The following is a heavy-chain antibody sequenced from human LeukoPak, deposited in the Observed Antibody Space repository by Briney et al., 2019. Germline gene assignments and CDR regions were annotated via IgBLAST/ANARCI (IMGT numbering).Heavy chain of an antibody. D-gene: IGHD4-11*01. CDR3: ASLTTRDAKIDY. CDR2: IYYSGST. V-gene: IGHV4-39*01. Sequence: SETLSLTCTVSGGSISSSSYYWGWIRQPPGKGLEWIGRIYYSGSTYYNPSLKSRVTISVDTSKNQFSLKLSSVTAADTAVYYCASLTTRDAKIDYWGQGTLVTVSS. CDR1: GGSISSSSYY. J-gene: IGHJ4*02.